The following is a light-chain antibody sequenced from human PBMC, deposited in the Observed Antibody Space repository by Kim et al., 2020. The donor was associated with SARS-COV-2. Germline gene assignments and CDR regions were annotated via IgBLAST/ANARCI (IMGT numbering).Light chain of an antibody. V-gene: IGLV2-11*03. J-gene: IGLJ2*01. Sequence: GQSVTISCTGTSSDVGSYNYVSWYQQHPGKAPKLMMYDVNKRPSGVPDRFSGSKSGNTASLTISGLQAEDEADYYCSSYVGTHTVVFGGGTKVTVL. CDR3: SSYVGTHTVV. CDR1: SSDVGSYNY. CDR2: DVN.